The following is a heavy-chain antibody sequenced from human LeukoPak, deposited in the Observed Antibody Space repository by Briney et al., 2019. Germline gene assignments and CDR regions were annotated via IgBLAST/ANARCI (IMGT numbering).Heavy chain of an antibody. V-gene: IGHV1-2*02. Sequence: ASVKVSCKASGYTFTGYYMHWVRQAPGQGLEWMGWINPNSGGTNYAQKFQGRVTMTRDTSISTAYMELSRLRSDDTAVYYCARDRPNYYYGMDVWGQGTTVTVSS. CDR1: GYTFTGYY. CDR3: ARDRPNYYYGMDV. CDR2: INPNSGGT. J-gene: IGHJ6*02.